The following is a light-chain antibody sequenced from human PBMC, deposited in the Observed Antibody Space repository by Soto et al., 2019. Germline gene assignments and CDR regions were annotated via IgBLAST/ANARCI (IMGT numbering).Light chain of an antibody. J-gene: IGKJ2*01. Sequence: EIVMTQTPLSSRVTLGQPASISCRSSQSLVHRDGNNYLSWLHQRPGQPPRLLIYMISDRFSGVPDRFSGSGAGTDCTLKISRVEAEDGGVYYCMQATHPYTFGQGTKLEIE. CDR2: MIS. CDR1: QSLVHRDGNNY. CDR3: MQATHPYT. V-gene: IGKV2-24*01.